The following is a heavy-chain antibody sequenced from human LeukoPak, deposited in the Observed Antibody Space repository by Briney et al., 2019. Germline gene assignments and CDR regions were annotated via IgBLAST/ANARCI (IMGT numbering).Heavy chain of an antibody. CDR2: ISSSGSTI. J-gene: IGHJ3*02. D-gene: IGHD3-10*01. CDR1: GFTFSSYE. V-gene: IGHV3-48*03. CDR3: ARDGSMVRGVTKPSAFDI. Sequence: GGSLRLSCAASGFTFSSYEMNWVRQAPGKGLEWVSYISSSGSTIYYADPVKGRFTISRDNAKNSLYLQMNSLRAEDTAVYYCARDGSMVRGVTKPSAFDIWGQGTMVTVSS.